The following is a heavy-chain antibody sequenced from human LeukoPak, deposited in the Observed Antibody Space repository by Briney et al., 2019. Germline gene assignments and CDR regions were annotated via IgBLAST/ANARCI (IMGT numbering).Heavy chain of an antibody. CDR2: ISSSTTYI. CDR1: GFTFSNYS. CDR3: TRISVVSTFRSPKYYFDY. J-gene: IGHJ4*02. Sequence: GGSLRLSCAASGFTFSNYSMNWVRQAPGKGLEWVSSISSSTTYIYYAGSVKGRFTIPRDNAKNSLYLQLNSLRAEDTAVYYCTRISVVSTFRSPKYYFDYWGQGTLVTVSS. D-gene: IGHD2/OR15-2a*01. V-gene: IGHV3-21*01.